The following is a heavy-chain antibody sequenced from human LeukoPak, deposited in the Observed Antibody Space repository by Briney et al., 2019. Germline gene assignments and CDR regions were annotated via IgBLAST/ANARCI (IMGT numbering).Heavy chain of an antibody. CDR2: IYYSGST. CDR3: ARDGEVDTAMVTWLF. D-gene: IGHD5-18*01. CDR1: GGSISSGGYY. J-gene: IGHJ4*02. Sequence: SETLSLTCTVSGGSISSGGYYWSWIRQHPGKGLEWIGYIYYSGSTYYNPSLKSRVTISVDTSKNQFSLKLSSVTAADTAVYYCARDGEVDTAMVTWLFWGQGTLVTVSS. V-gene: IGHV4-31*03.